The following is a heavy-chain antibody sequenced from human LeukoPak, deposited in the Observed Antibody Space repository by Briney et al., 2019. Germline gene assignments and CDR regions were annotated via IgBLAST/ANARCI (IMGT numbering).Heavy chain of an antibody. V-gene: IGHV3-23*01. D-gene: IGHD2/OR15-2a*01. CDR1: GFTFRDYA. Sequence: HSGGSLRLSCVASGFTFRDYALSWVRQAPGRGLEWVSVISGTGSGDSTYYADSVKGRSTISRDDSKNTLYLQMSSLRAEDTAVYFCAKDPHPRRSTTITMDYWGQGTLVTVSS. J-gene: IGHJ4*02. CDR2: ISGTGSGDST. CDR3: AKDPHPRRSTTITMDY.